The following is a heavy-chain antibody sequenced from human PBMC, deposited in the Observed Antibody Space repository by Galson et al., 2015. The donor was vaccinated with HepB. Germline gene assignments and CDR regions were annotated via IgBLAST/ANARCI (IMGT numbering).Heavy chain of an antibody. V-gene: IGHV3-48*03. CDR3: ARGYCRSTTCPPFDQ. Sequence: SLRLSCAASGLTFSSYEMNWVRQAPGKGLEWVSYISTSGSNIYYADSVKGRFTISRDNAKNSLFLQMNSLRAEDTAVYYCARGYCRSTTCPPFDQWGQGTLVTVSS. D-gene: IGHD2-2*01. CDR2: ISTSGSNI. J-gene: IGHJ4*02. CDR1: GLTFSSYE.